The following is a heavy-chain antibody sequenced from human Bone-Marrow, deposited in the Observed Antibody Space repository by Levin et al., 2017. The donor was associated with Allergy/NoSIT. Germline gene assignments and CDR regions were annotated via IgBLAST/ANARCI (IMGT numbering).Heavy chain of an antibody. CDR3: ARGPFDCSSTSCYKAFDP. J-gene: IGHJ5*02. Sequence: SQTLSLTCAVYGGSFSGYYWSWIRQPPGKGLEWIGEINHSGSTNYNPSLKSRVTISVDTSKNQFSLKLSSVTAADTAVYYCARGPFDCSSTSCYKAFDPWGQGTLVTVSS. D-gene: IGHD2-2*01. CDR1: GGSFSGYY. CDR2: INHSGST. V-gene: IGHV4-34*01.